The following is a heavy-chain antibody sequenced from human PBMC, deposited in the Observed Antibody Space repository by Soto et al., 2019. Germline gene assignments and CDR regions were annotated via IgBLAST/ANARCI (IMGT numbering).Heavy chain of an antibody. Sequence: QVQLVESGGGLVKPGGSLRLSCAVSGFIFSDYDMNWVRQAPGKGLEWVSYITSSGSTIHYADTVKGRFTVSRDNDKNSLYLQMHSLRAEDTAVYYCARESGTVAYWGQGTLVTVSS. J-gene: IGHJ4*02. D-gene: IGHD1-7*01. CDR3: ARESGTVAY. V-gene: IGHV3-11*01. CDR2: ITSSGSTI. CDR1: GFIFSDYD.